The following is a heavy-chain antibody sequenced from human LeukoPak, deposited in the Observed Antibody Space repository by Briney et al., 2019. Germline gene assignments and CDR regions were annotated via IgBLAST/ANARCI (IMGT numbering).Heavy chain of an antibody. CDR1: GGSISTYS. CDR2: IYTSGST. CDR3: ARGPGSDYPSYWYFDL. D-gene: IGHD3-10*01. V-gene: IGHV4-4*07. Sequence: PSETLSLTCPVSGGSISTYSWNWIRQPAGKGLEWIGRIYTSGSTNYNPSLKSRVTMSVDTSKNQFSLKLSSATAADTAVYYCARGPGSDYPSYWYFDLWGRGTLVTVSS. J-gene: IGHJ2*01.